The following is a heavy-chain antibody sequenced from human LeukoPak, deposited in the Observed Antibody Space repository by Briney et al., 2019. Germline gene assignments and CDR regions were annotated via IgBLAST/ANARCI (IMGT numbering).Heavy chain of an antibody. Sequence: GESLKISCRGSGYTFTSYWISWVRQMPGKGLEWMGRIDPSDSYTNYHPSFEGHVTISADKSITTAYLQWSSLKAADTAMYYCTRVFEYGDFDHWGQATPVTVST. CDR2: IDPSDSYT. CDR3: TRVFEYGDFDH. J-gene: IGHJ4*02. V-gene: IGHV5-10-1*01. CDR1: GYTFTSYW. D-gene: IGHD4-17*01.